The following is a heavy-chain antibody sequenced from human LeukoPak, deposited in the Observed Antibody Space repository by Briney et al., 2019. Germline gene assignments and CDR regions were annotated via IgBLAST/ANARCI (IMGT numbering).Heavy chain of an antibody. CDR3: ARDWGVYYDILTGPWYFDY. CDR2: IYYSGST. D-gene: IGHD3-9*01. Sequence: SETLSLTCTVSGGSISSSSYYWGWIRQPPGKGLEWIGSIYYSGSTYYNPSLKSRVTISVDTSKNQFSLKLSSVTAADTAVYYCARDWGVYYDILTGPWYFDYWGQGTLVTVSS. J-gene: IGHJ4*02. V-gene: IGHV4-39*07. CDR1: GGSISSSSYY.